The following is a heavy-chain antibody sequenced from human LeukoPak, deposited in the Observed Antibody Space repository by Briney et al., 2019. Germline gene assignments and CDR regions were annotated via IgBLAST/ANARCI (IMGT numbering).Heavy chain of an antibody. CDR3: ARVTGGRYFDWLPSEYYFDY. V-gene: IGHV1-2*02. J-gene: IGHJ4*02. Sequence: ASVKVSCKASGGTFSSYAISWVRQAPGQGLEWMGWINPNSGGTNYAQKFQGRVTMTRDTSISTAYMELSRLRSDDTAVYYCARVTGGRYFDWLPSEYYFDYWGQGTLVTVSS. CDR2: INPNSGGT. D-gene: IGHD3-9*01. CDR1: GGTFSSYA.